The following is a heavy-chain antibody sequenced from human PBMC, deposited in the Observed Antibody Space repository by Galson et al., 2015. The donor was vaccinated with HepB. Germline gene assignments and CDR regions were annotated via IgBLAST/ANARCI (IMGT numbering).Heavy chain of an antibody. CDR2: ISYDGSNK. CDR3: ARGIGSGDSSGYSPPYYYYGMDV. CDR1: GFTFSSYA. J-gene: IGHJ6*02. Sequence: SLRLSCAASGFTFSSYAMHWVRQAPGKGLEWVAVISYDGSNKYYADSVKGRFTISRDNSKNTLYLQMNSLRAEDTAVYYCARGIGSGDSSGYSPPYYYYGMDVWGQGNPGHRLL. V-gene: IGHV3-30-3*01. D-gene: IGHD3-22*01.